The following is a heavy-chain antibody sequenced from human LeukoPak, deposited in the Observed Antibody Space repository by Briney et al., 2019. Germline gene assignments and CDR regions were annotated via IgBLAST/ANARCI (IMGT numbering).Heavy chain of an antibody. CDR3: ARWYYYDSSGSPDY. D-gene: IGHD3-22*01. V-gene: IGHV3-33*01. CDR1: GFTFSNYG. Sequence: GGSLRLSCAASGFTFSNYGMHWVRQAPGKGLEWVAVIGYDGNNKYYADSVKGRFTISRDNSKNTLYLQINSLRAEDTAVYYCARWYYYDSSGSPDYWGQGTLVTVSS. CDR2: IGYDGNNK. J-gene: IGHJ4*02.